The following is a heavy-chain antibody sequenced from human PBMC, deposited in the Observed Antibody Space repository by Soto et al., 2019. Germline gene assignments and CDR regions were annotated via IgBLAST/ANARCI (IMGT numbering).Heavy chain of an antibody. CDR1: GGTFSSYA. Sequence: AVKVSCKASGGTFSSYASSWVRQAPGKGLEWMGGIIPIFGTANYAQKFQGRVTIAADESTSTAYMELSSLRSEDTAVYYCARTRGYDSYYYYYGMDVWGQGTTVTVSS. D-gene: IGHD5-12*01. CDR3: ARTRGYDSYYYYYGMDV. J-gene: IGHJ6*02. V-gene: IGHV1-69*13. CDR2: IIPIFGTA.